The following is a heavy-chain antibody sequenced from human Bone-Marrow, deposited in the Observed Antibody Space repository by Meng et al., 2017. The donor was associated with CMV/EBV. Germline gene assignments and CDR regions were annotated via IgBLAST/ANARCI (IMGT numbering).Heavy chain of an antibody. D-gene: IGHD2-21*01. CDR3: ARDRCGGDCYSRYYYGMDV. CDR1: GGTFSSYA. J-gene: IGHJ6*02. Sequence: SVKLSCKASGGTFSSYAISWVRQAPGQGLEWMGGIIPIFGTANYAQKFQGRVTITTDESTSTAYMELSSLRSEDTAVYYCARDRCGGDCYSRYYYGMDVWGQGTTVTVSS. V-gene: IGHV1-69*05. CDR2: IIPIFGTA.